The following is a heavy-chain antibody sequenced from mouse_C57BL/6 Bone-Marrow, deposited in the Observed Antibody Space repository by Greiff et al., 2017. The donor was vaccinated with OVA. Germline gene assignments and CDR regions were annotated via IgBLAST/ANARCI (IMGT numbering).Heavy chain of an antibody. J-gene: IGHJ2*01. Sequence: QVHVKQSGAELARPGASVKLSCKASGYTFTSYGISWVKQRTGQGLEWIGEIYPRSGNTYYNEKFKGKATLTADKSSSTAYMELRSLTSEDSAVYFCARTRYYGSSIDYWGQGTTLTVSS. V-gene: IGHV1-81*01. CDR3: ARTRYYGSSIDY. D-gene: IGHD1-1*01. CDR1: GYTFTSYG. CDR2: IYPRSGNT.